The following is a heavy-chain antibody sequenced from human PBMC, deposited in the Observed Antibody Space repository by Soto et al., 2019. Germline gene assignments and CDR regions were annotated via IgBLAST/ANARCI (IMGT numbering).Heavy chain of an antibody. CDR3: ATEVNNYYGMDV. Sequence: QVQLQESGPGLVKPSQTLSLTCSISGASISSDDYYWSWFRQPPGKGLAWIGYISYSGSTYYNPSLKSRMTISVAPSTTQFSLILSSVTAADTAVFYCATEVNNYYGMDVWGQGTTVTVSS. CDR2: ISYSGST. V-gene: IGHV4-30-4*01. CDR1: GASISSDDYY. J-gene: IGHJ6*02.